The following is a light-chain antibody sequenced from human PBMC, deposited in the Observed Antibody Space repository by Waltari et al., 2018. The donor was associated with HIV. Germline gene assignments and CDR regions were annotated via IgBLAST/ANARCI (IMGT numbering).Light chain of an antibody. J-gene: IGLJ1*01. V-gene: IGLV2-11*01. Sequence: QSALTQPRSVSGSPGQSVTISCTGSASDVGGHHYVYWYQQHPGNAPNLLIYDVNKRPSGVPDRFSGSKSCNTASLTISGLQTEDEADYYCCSYAGSSYVFGTETKVTVL. CDR1: ASDVGGHHY. CDR2: DVN. CDR3: CSYAGSSYV.